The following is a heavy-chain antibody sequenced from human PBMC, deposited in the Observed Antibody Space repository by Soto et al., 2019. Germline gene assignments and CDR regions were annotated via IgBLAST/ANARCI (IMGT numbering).Heavy chain of an antibody. Sequence: QVQLVQSGAEVKKPGASVKVSCKASGYTFTSYYMHWVRQAPGQGLEWMGIINPSGGSTSYAQKFQGRVTMTRDTSTSTVYMELSSLRSEDTAVYYCARDYRELVIVVPADLAPMDAFDIWGQGTMVTVSS. CDR3: ARDYRELVIVVPADLAPMDAFDI. J-gene: IGHJ3*02. D-gene: IGHD2-2*01. V-gene: IGHV1-46*03. CDR2: INPSGGST. CDR1: GYTFTSYY.